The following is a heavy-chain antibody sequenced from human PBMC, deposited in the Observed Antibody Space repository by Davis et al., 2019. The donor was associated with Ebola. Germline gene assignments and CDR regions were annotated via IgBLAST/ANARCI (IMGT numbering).Heavy chain of an antibody. V-gene: IGHV5-51*01. D-gene: IGHD3-10*01. CDR1: GYKFTNYW. J-gene: IGHJ4*02. CDR2: IYPADSDV. Sequence: GESLKISCQASGYKFTNYWVGWVRQTSGRGLEWMGIIYPADSDVIYSPAFQGQVTISADKSISTAYLQWSSLKAPDTAMYYCARRPGFGESGPDYWGQGTLVTVSS. CDR3: ARRPGFGESGPDY.